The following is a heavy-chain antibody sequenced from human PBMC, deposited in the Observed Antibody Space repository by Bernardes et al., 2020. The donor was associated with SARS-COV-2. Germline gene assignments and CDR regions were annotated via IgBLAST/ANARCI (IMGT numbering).Heavy chain of an antibody. CDR2: IYTSGST. D-gene: IGHD6-13*01. CDR3: ARDGSSSWPSYYYYYGMDV. CDR1: GGSISSYY. Sequence: SETLSLTCTVSGGSISSYYWSWIRQPAGKGLEWIGRIYTSGSTNYNPSLKSRVTMSVDTSKNQFSLKLSSVTAADTAVYYCARDGSSSWPSYYYYYGMDVWGQGTTVTVSS. J-gene: IGHJ6*02. V-gene: IGHV4-4*07.